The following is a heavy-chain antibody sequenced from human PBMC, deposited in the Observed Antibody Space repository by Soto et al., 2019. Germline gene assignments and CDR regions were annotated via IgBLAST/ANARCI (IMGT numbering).Heavy chain of an antibody. Sequence: DVHLVESGGDLVQPGRSLSLSCTTSGFMLGEYVMSWFRRAPGKGLERVAFIRGKGYGGAAEYAASVRGRFTISRDDSKSIAYLQMNSLKTEDTAVYYCSRGDWQYDFDFCGQGTLVSVSP. CDR3: SRGDWQYDFDF. CDR1: GFMLGEYV. D-gene: IGHD2-21*02. CDR2: IRGKGYGGAA. V-gene: IGHV3-49*03. J-gene: IGHJ4*02.